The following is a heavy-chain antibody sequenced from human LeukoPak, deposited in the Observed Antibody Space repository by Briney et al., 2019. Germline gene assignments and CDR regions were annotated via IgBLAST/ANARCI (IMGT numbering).Heavy chain of an antibody. CDR3: ARGVKQWLRFRFDY. CDR1: GFTFSSCA. J-gene: IGHJ4*02. V-gene: IGHV4-34*01. D-gene: IGHD6-19*01. Sequence: GSLRLSCAASGFTFSSCAMNWVRQAPGKGLEWIGEINHSGSTNYNPSLKSRVTISVDTSKNQFSLKLSSVTAADTAVYYCARGVKQWLRFRFDYWGQGTLVTVSS. CDR2: INHSGST.